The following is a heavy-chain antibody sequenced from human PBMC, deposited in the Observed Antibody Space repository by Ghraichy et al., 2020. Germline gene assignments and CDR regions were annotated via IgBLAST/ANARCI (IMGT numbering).Heavy chain of an antibody. CDR2: IKSKADGETT. J-gene: IGHJ4*02. CDR1: GSIFSNAW. CDR3: AFGHSYGFAY. V-gene: IGHV3-15*01. Sequence: GGSLRLSCEASGSIFSNAWMNWVRQAPGKGLEWVGRIKSKADGETTLYAAAVKGRFTISRDDSQNTVFLQMNSLKTEDTAVYYCAFGHSYGFAYWCQGALVTVSS. D-gene: IGHD5-18*01.